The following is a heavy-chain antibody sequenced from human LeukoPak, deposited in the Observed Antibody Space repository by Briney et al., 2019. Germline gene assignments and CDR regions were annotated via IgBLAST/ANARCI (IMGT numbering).Heavy chain of an antibody. J-gene: IGHJ4*02. CDR3: ARGGGMRSWYDFDY. CDR2: IKEAGSEK. V-gene: IGHV3-7*04. CDR1: GFTFSNYW. Sequence: HPGGSLRLSCAASGFTFSNYWMCWVRQAPGKGLEFMANIKEAGSEKYYVDSVKGRFTISRDNDKNLVHLQMNSLRAEDTAVYYCARGGGMRSWYDFDYWGQGTLVTVCS. D-gene: IGHD6-13*01.